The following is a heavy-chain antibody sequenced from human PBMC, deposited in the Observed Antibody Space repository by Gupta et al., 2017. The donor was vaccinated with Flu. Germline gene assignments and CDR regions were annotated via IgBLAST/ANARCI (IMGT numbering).Heavy chain of an antibody. CDR3: ASNITMIGFDC. J-gene: IGHJ4*02. CDR2: SSGSAGST. V-gene: IGHV3-23*01. CDR1: GFPLSCYA. Sequence: EVQLLESGGGLVQPGGSLRLSCAAFGFPLSCYAMSWFRLAPGKGLEWVSASSGSAGSTYYADSMKGRFTISRDNSKNPLYLQMNSLRAEDTAIYYCASNITMIGFDCWGQGALVTVSS. D-gene: IGHD3-22*01.